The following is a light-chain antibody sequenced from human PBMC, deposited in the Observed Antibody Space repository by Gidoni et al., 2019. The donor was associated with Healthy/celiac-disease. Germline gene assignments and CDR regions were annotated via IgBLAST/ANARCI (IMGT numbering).Light chain of an antibody. CDR1: QGISSA. CDR2: DAS. V-gene: IGKV1-13*02. Sequence: AIQLTQFPSSLSASVGDRVTITCRASQGISSALPWYQQKPGKAPKLLIYDASSLESGVPSRFSGSGSGTDFTLTISSLQPEDFATYYCQQFNSYPHTFGPGTKVDIK. CDR3: QQFNSYPHT. J-gene: IGKJ3*01.